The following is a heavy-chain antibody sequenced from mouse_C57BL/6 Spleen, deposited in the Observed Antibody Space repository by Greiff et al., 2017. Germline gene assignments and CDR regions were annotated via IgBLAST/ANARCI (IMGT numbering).Heavy chain of an antibody. CDR3: ARVSEIYAMDY. V-gene: IGHV1-55*01. CDR1: GYTFTSYW. Sequence: VQLQQPGAELVKPGASVKMSCKASGYTFTSYWITWVKQRPGQGLEWIGDIYPGSGSTNYNEKFKSKATLTVDTSSSTAYLQLSSLASEDSAVYCCARVSEIYAMDYWGQGTSVTVSS. J-gene: IGHJ4*01. CDR2: IYPGSGST. D-gene: IGHD6-2*01.